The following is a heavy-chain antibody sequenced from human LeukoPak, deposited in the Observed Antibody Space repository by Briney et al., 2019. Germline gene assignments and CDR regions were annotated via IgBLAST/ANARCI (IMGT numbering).Heavy chain of an antibody. Sequence: GGSLRLSCAASGYTFTGYYMHWVRQAPGQGLEWMGWINPNSGGANYAQKFQGRVTMTRDTSISTAYMELSRLRSDDTAVYYCARVPIRRHYESTGYYYEDPWGQGTLVTVSS. J-gene: IGHJ5*02. V-gene: IGHV1-2*02. D-gene: IGHD3-22*01. CDR2: INPNSGGA. CDR1: GYTFTGYY. CDR3: ARVPIRRHYESTGYYYEDP.